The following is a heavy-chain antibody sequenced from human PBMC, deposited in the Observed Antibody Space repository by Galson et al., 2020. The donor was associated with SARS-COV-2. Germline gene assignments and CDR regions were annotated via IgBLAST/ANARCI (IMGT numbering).Heavy chain of an antibody. V-gene: IGHV4-61*01. CDR3: ARDVEGAIFGVASGFDI. Sequence: SETLSLTCTVSGGSISSSSYYWSWIRQPPGKGLEWIGYIYYSGSTNYNPSLKSRVTISVDTSKNQFSLKLSSVTAADTAVYYCARDVEGAIFGVASGFDIWGQGTMVTVSS. CDR1: GGSISSSSYY. D-gene: IGHD3-3*01. J-gene: IGHJ3*02. CDR2: IYYSGST.